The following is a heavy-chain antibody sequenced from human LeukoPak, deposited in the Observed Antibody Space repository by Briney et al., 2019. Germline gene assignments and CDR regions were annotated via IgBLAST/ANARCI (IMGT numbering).Heavy chain of an antibody. CDR1: GYTFTAYY. J-gene: IGHJ5*02. Sequence: GASVKVSCKASGYTFTAYYIHWMRQAPGQGLEWMGWMYPNSGATEYARQFQGRVTLTRDTSISTVYLELSSLVSDDTAVYYCARDSSNNCFDPWGQGTLVTVSS. CDR2: MYPNSGAT. V-gene: IGHV1-2*02. CDR3: ARDSSNNCFDP.